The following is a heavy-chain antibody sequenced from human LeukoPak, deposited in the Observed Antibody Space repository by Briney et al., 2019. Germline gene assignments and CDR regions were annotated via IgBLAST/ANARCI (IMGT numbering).Heavy chain of an antibody. Sequence: GGSLRLSCAASGFTFASYAMSWVRQAPGKGLEWVAVISYDGSNKYYADSVKGRFTISRDNSKNTLYLQMNSLRADDTAVYYCARPYSGSYYWGMDVWGQGTTVTVSS. CDR3: ARPYSGSYYWGMDV. V-gene: IGHV3-30-3*01. D-gene: IGHD1-26*01. CDR2: ISYDGSNK. J-gene: IGHJ6*02. CDR1: GFTFASYA.